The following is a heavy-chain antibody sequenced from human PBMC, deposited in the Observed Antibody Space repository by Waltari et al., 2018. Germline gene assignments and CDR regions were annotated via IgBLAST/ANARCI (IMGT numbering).Heavy chain of an antibody. J-gene: IGHJ5*02. V-gene: IGHV3-23*01. D-gene: IGHD1-1*01. CDR3: ARGINESFEP. CDR1: GFTFSNYA. Sequence: EVQVLESGGGLAQPGGSLRLSCAASGFTFSNYAMRWVRQAPGKGLECVSGINSGGDSTAYVDSVKGRFTISRDNSKNTLYLQMNSLSVEDTALYYCARGINESFEPWGQGTLVTVSS. CDR2: INSGGDST.